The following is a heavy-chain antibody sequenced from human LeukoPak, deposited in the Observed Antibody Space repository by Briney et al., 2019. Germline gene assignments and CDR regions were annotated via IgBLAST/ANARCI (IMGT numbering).Heavy chain of an antibody. CDR2: ISTNGGST. Sequence: GGSLRLSCAASGFTFSSYAMHWVRQAPGKGLEYVSSISTNGGSTYYANSVKGRFTISRDNSKNMLYLQMGSLRAEDMAVYYCARALGSSSDYWGQGTLVTVAS. D-gene: IGHD3-10*01. J-gene: IGHJ4*02. CDR1: GFTFSSYA. CDR3: ARALGSSSDY. V-gene: IGHV3-64*01.